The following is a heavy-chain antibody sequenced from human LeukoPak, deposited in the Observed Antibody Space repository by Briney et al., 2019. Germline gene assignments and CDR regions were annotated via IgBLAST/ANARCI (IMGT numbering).Heavy chain of an antibody. D-gene: IGHD3-9*01. CDR2: VYYSGST. V-gene: IGHV4-39*01. J-gene: IGHJ4*02. CDR1: GVSISNSSFY. Sequence: TSETLSLTCTVSGVSISNSSFYWGWIRQPPGKGLEWIGTVYYSGSTYYNPSLKSRVTVSVDTSKNEFSLRLSSVTAADTSLYYCARHGYTSFTGSTFFDYWGQGTLVTVSS. CDR3: ARHGYTSFTGSTFFDY.